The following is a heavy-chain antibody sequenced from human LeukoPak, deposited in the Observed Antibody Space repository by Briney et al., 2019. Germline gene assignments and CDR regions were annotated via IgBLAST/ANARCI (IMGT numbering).Heavy chain of an antibody. V-gene: IGHV3-33*01. Sequence: PGGSRRLSCAASEFTFTSYGMHWVRQAPGKALEWGAVIWYDGSNEYYADSVEGRFTISRDNSKNTLYLQLNSLRAEDTAVYYCARDSDYGGGGDPEYWGQGTLATVSS. CDR3: ARDSDYGGGGDPEY. D-gene: IGHD4-23*01. CDR2: IWYDGSNE. CDR1: EFTFTSYG. J-gene: IGHJ4*02.